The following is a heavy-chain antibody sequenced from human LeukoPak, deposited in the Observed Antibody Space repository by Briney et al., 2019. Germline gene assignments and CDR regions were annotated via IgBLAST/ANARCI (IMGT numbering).Heavy chain of an antibody. CDR1: GFTFNSYS. Sequence: GGSLRLSCAASGFTFNSYSMNWVRQAPGKGLEWVSYISSGSSTIYYADSVKGRLTISRDNAKNSLYLQMNSLRDEDTAVYYCARDHDFWSGYYIGLVDYWGQGTLVTVSS. D-gene: IGHD3-3*01. V-gene: IGHV3-48*02. CDR2: ISSGSSTI. CDR3: ARDHDFWSGYYIGLVDY. J-gene: IGHJ4*02.